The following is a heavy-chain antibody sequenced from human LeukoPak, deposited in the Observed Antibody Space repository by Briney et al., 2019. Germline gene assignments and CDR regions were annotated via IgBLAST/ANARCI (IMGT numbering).Heavy chain of an antibody. CDR3: ARETAAANWFDP. J-gene: IGHJ5*02. V-gene: IGHV1-18*01. CDR1: GYTFTSYG. D-gene: IGHD6-13*01. CDR2: ISAYNGNT. Sequence: ASVKVSCKASGYTFTSYGISWVRQAPGQGLEWMGWISAYNGNTNYAQKLQGRVTMTTDTSTSTAFMELRSLRSDDTAVYYCARETAAANWFDPWGQGTLVTVSS.